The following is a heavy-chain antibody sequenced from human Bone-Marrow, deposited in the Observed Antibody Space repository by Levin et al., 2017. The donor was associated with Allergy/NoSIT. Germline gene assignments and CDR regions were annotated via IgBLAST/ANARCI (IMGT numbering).Heavy chain of an antibody. D-gene: IGHD4-17*01. CDR3: AYSLTTVTTFFHNYYVDV. CDR2: IYWDDDK. V-gene: IGHV2-5*02. J-gene: IGHJ6*03. CDR1: GFSLSTSGVG. Sequence: SGPTLVKPTQTLTLTCTFSGFSLSTSGVGVGWIRQPPGKALEWLAVIYWDDDKRYSPSLKSRLTIIKDTSKNQVVLTMTNMDPVDTAIYYCAYSLTTVTTFFHNYYVDVWGKGTTVTVSS.